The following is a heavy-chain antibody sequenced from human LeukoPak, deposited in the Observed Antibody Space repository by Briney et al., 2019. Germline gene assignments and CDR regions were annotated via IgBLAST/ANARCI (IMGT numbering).Heavy chain of an antibody. D-gene: IGHD1-26*01. V-gene: IGHV4-34*01. CDR2: IYYSGST. Sequence: SETLSLTCAVYGGSFSGYYWSWIRQPPGKGREWIGSIYYSGSTYYNPSLNSRVTISVDTSKNQFSLKLSSVTAADTAVYYCARVEFIVGATKDAFDIWGQGTMVTVSS. J-gene: IGHJ3*02. CDR3: ARVEFIVGATKDAFDI. CDR1: GGSFSGYY.